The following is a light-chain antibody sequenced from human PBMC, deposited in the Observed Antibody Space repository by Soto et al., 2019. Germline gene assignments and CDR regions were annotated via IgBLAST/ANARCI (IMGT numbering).Light chain of an antibody. Sequence: QSVLTQPRSVSGSPGQSVTISCTGTSSDVGDYNYVSWYQQHPGKAPKLMIYDVTKRPSGVPDRFSGFKSGNTASLIISGLQAEDEADYYCCSYSSSSTLFVFGTGTKVTVL. CDR3: CSYSSSSTLFV. J-gene: IGLJ1*01. V-gene: IGLV2-11*01. CDR2: DVT. CDR1: SSDVGDYNY.